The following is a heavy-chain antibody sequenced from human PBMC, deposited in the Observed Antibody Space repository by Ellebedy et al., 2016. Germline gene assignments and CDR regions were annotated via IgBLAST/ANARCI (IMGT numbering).Heavy chain of an antibody. J-gene: IGHJ6*02. V-gene: IGHV5-51*01. CDR2: INPRDSDT. CDR1: GYSFTNNW. CDR3: ARSGVGSNPYYYYGMDV. Sequence: GGSLKISCKVSGYSFTNNWIGWVRQMPGKGLEWLGIINPRDSDTRYSPSFQGQVTISADRSINTAYLQWSSLQASDSALYYCARSGVGSNPYYYYGMDVWGQGTTVTVSS. D-gene: IGHD4-23*01.